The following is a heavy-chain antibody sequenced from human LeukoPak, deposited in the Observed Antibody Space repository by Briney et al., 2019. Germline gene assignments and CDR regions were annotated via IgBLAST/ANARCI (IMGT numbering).Heavy chain of an antibody. CDR2: ISGSGGST. CDR1: GFTFSSYA. D-gene: IGHD2-2*01. V-gene: IGHV3-23*01. CDR3: AGDCSSTSCYYYMDV. J-gene: IGHJ6*03. Sequence: GGSLRLSSAASGFTFSSYAMSWVRQAPGKGLEWVSAISGSGGSTYYADSVKGRFTISRDNSKNTLYLQMNSLRAEDTAVYYCAGDCSSTSCYYYMDVWGKGTTVTVSS.